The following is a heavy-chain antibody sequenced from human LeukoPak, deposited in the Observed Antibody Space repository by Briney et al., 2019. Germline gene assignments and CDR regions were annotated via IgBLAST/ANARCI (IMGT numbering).Heavy chain of an antibody. J-gene: IGHJ3*02. CDR3: VKTMVTFGGVIRTDAFDI. CDR2: INNDGGSS. D-gene: IGHD3-16*01. V-gene: IGHV3-64D*08. CDR1: GFTFNNFA. Sequence: GSLRLSCSASGFTFNNFAMHWVRQAPGKGLEYVSGINNDGGSSYFADPVKSRFTISRYNSVNTLYLQMSSLRPEDTAVYYCVKTMVTFGGVIRTDAFDIWGQGTLVTVSS.